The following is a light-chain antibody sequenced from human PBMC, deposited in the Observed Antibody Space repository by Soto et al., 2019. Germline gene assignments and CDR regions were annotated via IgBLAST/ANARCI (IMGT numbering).Light chain of an antibody. CDR2: DAS. Sequence: DIQMTQSPSSVSASVGDRVTITCRASQDISYWLAWYQQKPGKAPKVLIYDASSLQGGVPSRFSGGGSGTDFTLTISSLQPEDSATYYCQQAHSFPLTFGGGTKVEIK. V-gene: IGKV1D-12*01. CDR3: QQAHSFPLT. J-gene: IGKJ4*01. CDR1: QDISYW.